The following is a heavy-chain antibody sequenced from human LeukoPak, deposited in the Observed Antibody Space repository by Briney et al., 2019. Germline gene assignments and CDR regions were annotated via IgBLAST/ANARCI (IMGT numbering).Heavy chain of an antibody. CDR1: GGSVSSGSYY. CDR3: ARDGREQYFDY. J-gene: IGHJ4*02. Sequence: SETLSLTCTVSGGSVSSGSYYWSWIRQPPGKGLEWIGYIYYSGSTYYNPSLKSRVTISVDTSKNQFSLKLSSVTAADTAVYYCARDGREQYFDYWGQGTLVTVSS. D-gene: IGHD1-26*01. V-gene: IGHV4-30-4*01. CDR2: IYYSGST.